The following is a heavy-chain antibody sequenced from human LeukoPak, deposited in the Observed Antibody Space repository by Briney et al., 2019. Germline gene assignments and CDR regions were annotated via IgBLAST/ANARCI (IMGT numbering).Heavy chain of an antibody. CDR1: GGSISSYY. CDR2: IYYSGST. CDR3: ARPYYYDSRIDP. D-gene: IGHD3-22*01. J-gene: IGHJ5*02. Sequence: SETLSLTCTVSGGSISSYYWSWIRQPPGKGLEWIGYIYYSGSTNYNPSLKNRVTISVDTSKNQFSLKLSSVTAADTAVYYCARPYYYDSRIDPWGQGTRVTVSS. V-gene: IGHV4-59*08.